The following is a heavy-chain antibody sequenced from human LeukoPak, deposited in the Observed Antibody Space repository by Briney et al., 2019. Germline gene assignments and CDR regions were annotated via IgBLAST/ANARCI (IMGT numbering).Heavy chain of an antibody. J-gene: IGHJ6*02. D-gene: IGHD2-2*01. CDR1: GLTFSTYA. CDR2: IGGGGTT. V-gene: IGHV3-23*01. Sequence: GGSLRLSCAASGLTFSTYAMRWIRQAPGKGLEWVSSIGGGGTTSYADSVKGRFTISRDLSKITVYLQMNSLRAEDPAVYYCAQDRGARYPFGMDVWGQGTTVTVSS. CDR3: AQDRGARYPFGMDV.